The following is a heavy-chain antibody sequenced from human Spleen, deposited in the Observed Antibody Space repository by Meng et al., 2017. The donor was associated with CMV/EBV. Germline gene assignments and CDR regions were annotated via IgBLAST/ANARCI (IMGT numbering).Heavy chain of an antibody. J-gene: IGHJ4*02. CDR1: GYTFSNYG. Sequence: ASVKVSCKASGYTFSNYGITWVRQAPGQGLEWMGWISAYNGNTNYAQKLQGRVTMTTDTSTSTAYMELRSLRSDNTAVYYCARVIPRNIAARWYFDYWGQGTLVTVSS. V-gene: IGHV1-18*01. D-gene: IGHD6-6*01. CDR2: ISAYNGNT. CDR3: ARVIPRNIAARWYFDY.